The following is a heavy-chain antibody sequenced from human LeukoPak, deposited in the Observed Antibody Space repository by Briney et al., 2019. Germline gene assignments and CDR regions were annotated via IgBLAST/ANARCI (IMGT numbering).Heavy chain of an antibody. D-gene: IGHD6-13*01. V-gene: IGHV1-18*01. CDR1: GYTFTSYG. Sequence: ASVKVSCRASGYTFTSYGISWVRQAPGQGLEWMGWISAYNGNTNYAQKLQGRVTMTTDTSTSTAYMELRSLRSDDTAVYYCAREDSGIAAAVAFDYWGQGTLVTVSS. CDR3: AREDSGIAAAVAFDY. J-gene: IGHJ4*02. CDR2: ISAYNGNT.